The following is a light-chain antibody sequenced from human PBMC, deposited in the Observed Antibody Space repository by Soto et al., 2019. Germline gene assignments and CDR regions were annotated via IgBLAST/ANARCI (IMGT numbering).Light chain of an antibody. V-gene: IGKV1-5*03. CDR2: KAS. Sequence: DIQMTQSPSTLSASVGDRVTLTCRASQSISSWLAWYQQKPGKAPKLLIYKASSLESGVPSRFSGSGSGTEFTLTISSLQPDDFATYYCQQYSSHDLLTFGGGTKVDIK. CDR1: QSISSW. CDR3: QQYSSHDLLT. J-gene: IGKJ4*01.